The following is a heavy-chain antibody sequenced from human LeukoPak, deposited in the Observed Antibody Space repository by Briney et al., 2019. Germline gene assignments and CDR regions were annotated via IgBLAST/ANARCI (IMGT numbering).Heavy chain of an antibody. CDR2: IIPIFGTA. V-gene: IGHV1-69*06. D-gene: IGHD2-2*01. J-gene: IGHJ6*03. CDR3: ARNQPGSSSSKRDYAYYYMDV. Sequence: SVKVSCKASGGTFSSYAISWVRQAPGQGLEWMGGIIPIFGTANYAQKFQGRVTITADKSTSTAYMELSSLRSEDTAVYFCARNQPGSSSSKRDYAYYYMDVWGKGTTVTISS. CDR1: GGTFSSYA.